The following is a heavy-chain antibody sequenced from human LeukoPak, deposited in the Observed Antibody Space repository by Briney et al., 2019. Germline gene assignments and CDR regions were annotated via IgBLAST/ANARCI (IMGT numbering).Heavy chain of an antibody. CDR3: AKSRVGYDY. J-gene: IGHJ4*02. CDR1: GFTFRSYA. Sequence: GGSLRLSCAASGFTFRSYAMSRVRQAPGKGLEWVSVISGSGGDTDYADSVKGRFTISRDNSKNTLYLQMNSLRAEDTAIYYCAKSRVGYDYWGQGTLVTVSS. CDR2: ISGSGGDT. D-gene: IGHD5-12*01. V-gene: IGHV3-23*01.